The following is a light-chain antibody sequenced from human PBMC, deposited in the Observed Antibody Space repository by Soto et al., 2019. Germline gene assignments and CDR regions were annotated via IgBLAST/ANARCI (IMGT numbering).Light chain of an antibody. CDR1: SSDVGGYNY. CDR2: DVN. CDR3: CSYAGSYTVL. J-gene: IGLJ2*01. V-gene: IGLV2-11*01. Sequence: QSALTQPRSVSGSPGQSVTISCTGTSSDVGGYNYVSWYQQHPDRAPKLMIFDVNKRPSGVPDRFSGSKSGNTASLTISGLQAEDEADYYCCSYAGSYTVLFGGGTKVTVL.